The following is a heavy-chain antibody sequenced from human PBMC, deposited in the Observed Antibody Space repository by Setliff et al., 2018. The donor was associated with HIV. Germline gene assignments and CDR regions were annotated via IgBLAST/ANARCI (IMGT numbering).Heavy chain of an antibody. Sequence: PGESLKISCKTSGYSFSSYWIGWVRQMPGKGLEWMGLIYPGDSETRYNPSFQGQVSISADRSINTAYLQWRSLKASDTAMYYCARVVPDSVVQGFVYYMDVWGKGTTVTVSS. CDR2: IYPGDSET. V-gene: IGHV5-51*01. CDR3: ARVVPDSVVQGFVYYMDV. D-gene: IGHD3-10*01. J-gene: IGHJ6*03. CDR1: GYSFSSYW.